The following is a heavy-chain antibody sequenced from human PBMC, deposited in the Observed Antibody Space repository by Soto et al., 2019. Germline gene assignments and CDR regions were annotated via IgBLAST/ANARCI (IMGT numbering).Heavy chain of an antibody. D-gene: IGHD1-7*01. CDR3: ARDSPTGNYFDP. J-gene: IGHJ5*02. V-gene: IGHV4-30-2*01. Sequence: QMRLQESGSGLVKPSQTLSLTCAVSGGSISSGGYAWNWIRQPPGKGLEWIGYIYHSGYTSYNPSLKNRVTISVDKSKNQFSLTLSFVTAADTAVYYCARDSPTGNYFDPWGQGTLVTVSS. CDR2: IYHSGYT. CDR1: GGSISSGGYA.